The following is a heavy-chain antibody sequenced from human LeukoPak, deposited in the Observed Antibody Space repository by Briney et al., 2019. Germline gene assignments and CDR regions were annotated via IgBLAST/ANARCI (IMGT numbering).Heavy chain of an antibody. Sequence: GGSLRLSCATSGFTFSSYEMNWVRQAPGKGLEWLSYISGSGTSIYYADSVKGRFTISRDNAKNSLYLQMNSLRAEDTALYYCARRGYNSGYGDYWGQGTLVTVSS. D-gene: IGHD5-18*01. V-gene: IGHV3-48*03. CDR1: GFTFSSYE. CDR2: ISGSGTSI. J-gene: IGHJ4*02. CDR3: ARRGYNSGYGDY.